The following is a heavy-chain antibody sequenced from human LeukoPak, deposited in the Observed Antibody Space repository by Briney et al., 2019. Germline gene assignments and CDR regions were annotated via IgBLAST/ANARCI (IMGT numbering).Heavy chain of an antibody. CDR1: GYSFTSYW. CDR2: IDPSDSYT. Sequence: GESLKISCKGSGYSFTSYWIGWVRQMPGKGLEWMGRIDPSDSYTNYSPSFQGHVTISADKSISTAYLQWSSLKASDTAMYYCARHTSMVRGATYWYFDLWGRGTLVTVSS. V-gene: IGHV5-10-1*01. CDR3: ARHTSMVRGATYWYFDL. D-gene: IGHD3-10*01. J-gene: IGHJ2*01.